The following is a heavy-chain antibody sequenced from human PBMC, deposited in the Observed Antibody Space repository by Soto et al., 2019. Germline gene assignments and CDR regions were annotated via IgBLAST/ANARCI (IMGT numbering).Heavy chain of an antibody. CDR2: INPNSGGT. D-gene: IGHD2-8*01. V-gene: IGHV1-2*04. CDR3: ARSPHPRYWSNGLCYQPFYY. CDR1: GYTFTGYY. J-gene: IGHJ4*02. Sequence: QVQLVQSGAEVKKPGASVKVSCKASGYTFTGYYMHWVRQAPGQGLEWMGWINPNSGGTNYAQKFQGWVTMTRDTSISTAHMELSRLRSGDTAVYYCARSPHPRYWSNGLCYQPFYYWGQGTLVTVSS.